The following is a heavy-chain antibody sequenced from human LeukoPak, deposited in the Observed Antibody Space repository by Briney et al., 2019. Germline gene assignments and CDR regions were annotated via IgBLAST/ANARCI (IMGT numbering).Heavy chain of an antibody. J-gene: IGHJ4*02. V-gene: IGHV1-3*01. D-gene: IGHD3-22*01. Sequence: ASVKVSCKASGYTFTSYAMHWVRQAPGQRLEWMGWINAGNDNTKYSQKFQGRVTITRDTSASTAYMELSSLRSEDTAVYYCARDYYDSSGLPDYWGQGTLVTVSS. CDR1: GYTFTSYA. CDR3: ARDYYDSSGLPDY. CDR2: INAGNDNT.